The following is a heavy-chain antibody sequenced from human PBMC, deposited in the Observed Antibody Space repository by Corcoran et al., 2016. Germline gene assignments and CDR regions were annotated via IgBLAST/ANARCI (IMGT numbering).Heavy chain of an antibody. CDR3: ASYYDNSGYHDY. Sequence: EVQLVESGGGLIQPGGSLRLSCAASGFTVTSNYMTWVRQAPGKGLEWVSAIYSDSSTHYADSVKGRFTISRDNSKNTLDLQMNSLRVEDTAVYYGASYYDNSGYHDYWGQGTLVTVSS. CDR2: IYSDSST. J-gene: IGHJ4*02. D-gene: IGHD3-22*01. V-gene: IGHV3-53*01. CDR1: GFTVTSNY.